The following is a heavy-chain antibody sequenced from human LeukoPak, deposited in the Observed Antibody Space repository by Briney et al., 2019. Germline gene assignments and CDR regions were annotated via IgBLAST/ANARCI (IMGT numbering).Heavy chain of an antibody. CDR3: ARDREEYDY. CDR1: GYTFSSYE. CDR2: ISSSGSTI. Sequence: PGGSLRLSCAASGYTFSSYEMNWVRQAPGKGLEWVSYISSSGSTIYYADSVKGRFTISRDNAKNSLYLQMNSLRAEDTAVYYCARDREEYDYWGQGTLVTVSS. D-gene: IGHD3-10*01. V-gene: IGHV3-48*03. J-gene: IGHJ4*02.